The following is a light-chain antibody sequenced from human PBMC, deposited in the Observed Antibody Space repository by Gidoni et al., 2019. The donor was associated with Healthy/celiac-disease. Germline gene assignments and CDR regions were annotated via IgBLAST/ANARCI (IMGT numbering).Light chain of an antibody. Sequence: DIKMTQSPSTLSASVGDRVTITCRASQSISSWVAWYQQKPGKAPKLLIYDASSLESGVPSRFSGSGSGTEFTLTISSLQPDDFATYYCQQYNSYLYTFGQGTKLEIK. V-gene: IGKV1-5*01. J-gene: IGKJ2*01. CDR3: QQYNSYLYT. CDR1: QSISSW. CDR2: DAS.